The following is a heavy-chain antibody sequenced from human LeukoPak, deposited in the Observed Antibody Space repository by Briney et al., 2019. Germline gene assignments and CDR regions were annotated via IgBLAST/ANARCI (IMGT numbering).Heavy chain of an antibody. Sequence: SETLSLTCAVYGGSFSGYYWSWIRQPPGKGLEWIGEINHSGSTNYNPSLKSRVTISVDTSKNQFSLKLSSVTAADTAVYYCARGSTAPPPDCSGGSCYPQGNWFDPWGQGTLVTVSS. CDR2: INHSGST. D-gene: IGHD2-15*01. CDR3: ARGSTAPPPDCSGGSCYPQGNWFDP. V-gene: IGHV4-34*01. J-gene: IGHJ5*02. CDR1: GGSFSGYY.